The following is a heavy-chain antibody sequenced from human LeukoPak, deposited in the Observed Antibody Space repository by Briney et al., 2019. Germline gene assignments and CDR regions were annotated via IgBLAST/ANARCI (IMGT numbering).Heavy chain of an antibody. Sequence: SETLSLTCTVSGGSVNSGSYYWNWIRQPPGKVLEWIGYIYYSGSTNYNPSLKSRVTISVDTSKNQFSLKLSSVTAADTAVYYCARAAYSGSYHSDYSGQGTLVTVSS. V-gene: IGHV4-61*01. CDR2: IYYSGST. CDR1: GGSVNSGSYY. D-gene: IGHD1-26*01. J-gene: IGHJ4*02. CDR3: ARAAYSGSYHSDY.